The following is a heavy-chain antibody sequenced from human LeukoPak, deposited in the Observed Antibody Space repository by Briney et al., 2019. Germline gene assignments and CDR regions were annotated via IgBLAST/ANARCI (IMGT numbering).Heavy chain of an antibody. V-gene: IGHV3-43*02. CDR2: ISGGGGST. Sequence: PAGSLRLSCAASGFTFDDYALHWVRQPQGKGLEWVSLISGGGGSTDYAPSVQGRFTISRANSKNSLYLQMNSLRTEQTTLYYWAKDSKGRRYYDFWSGRGLDMDVWGKGTTVTVSS. D-gene: IGHD3-3*01. CDR3: AKDSKGRRYYDFWSGRGLDMDV. J-gene: IGHJ6*03. CDR1: GFTFDDYA.